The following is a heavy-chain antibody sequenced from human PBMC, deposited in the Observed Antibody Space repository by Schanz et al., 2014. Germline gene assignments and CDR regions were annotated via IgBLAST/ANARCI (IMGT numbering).Heavy chain of an antibody. V-gene: IGHV7-4-1*02. CDR2: INTNTGNP. CDR1: GYTFTNYA. CDR3: ARDEGCGDDCSPPRY. J-gene: IGHJ4*02. D-gene: IGHD2-21*01. Sequence: QVQLVQSGSELKKPGASVKVSCKASGYTFTNYAMNWVRQAPGQGLEWMGWINTNTGNPTYVQGFTSRFAFSLDTSASTAYLHISTLKADDNAVSYCARDEGCGDDCSPPRYWGPGTLVTVSS.